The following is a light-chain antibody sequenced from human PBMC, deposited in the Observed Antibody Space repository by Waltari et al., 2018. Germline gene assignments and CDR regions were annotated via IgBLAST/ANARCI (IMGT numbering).Light chain of an antibody. CDR2: PAS. CDR1: HDISSH. J-gene: IGKJ1*01. Sequence: IQLTQSPSSLSASVGDRVTISCRASHDISSHLAWYQQKPGKAPTLLIYPASTLESGVPLRFSGSGSGTEFTLTISSLQPDDFATYYCHQHKTHWTFGQGTKVEIK. V-gene: IGKV1-9*01. CDR3: HQHKTHWT.